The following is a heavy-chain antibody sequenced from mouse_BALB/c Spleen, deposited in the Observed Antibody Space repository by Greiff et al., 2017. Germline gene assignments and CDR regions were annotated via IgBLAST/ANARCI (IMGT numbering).Heavy chain of an antibody. Sequence: EVHLVESGGGLVQPGGSLRLSCATSGFTFTDYYMSWVRQPPGKALEWLGFIRNKANGYTTEYSASVKGRFTISRDNSQSILYLQMNTLRAEDSATYYCARDLYYGSSFDYWGQGTTLTVSS. J-gene: IGHJ2*01. CDR1: GFTFTDYY. CDR3: ARDLYYGSSFDY. D-gene: IGHD1-1*01. CDR2: IRNKANGYTT. V-gene: IGHV7-3*02.